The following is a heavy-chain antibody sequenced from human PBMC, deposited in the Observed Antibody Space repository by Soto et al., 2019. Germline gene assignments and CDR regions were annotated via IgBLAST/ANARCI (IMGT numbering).Heavy chain of an antibody. D-gene: IGHD1-26*01. V-gene: IGHV3-30*03. Sequence: GGSLRLSCAASGFTFSSYSIHWVRQAPGKGLEWVAVISYDGSNKHYADSVEGRFTISRDTSNGIAYLQMNSLNIEDSAVYYCSGAESPDTAYFSLYWGQGTPVTVSS. CDR3: SGAESPDTAYFSLY. J-gene: IGHJ4*02. CDR2: ISYDGSNK. CDR1: GFTFSSYS.